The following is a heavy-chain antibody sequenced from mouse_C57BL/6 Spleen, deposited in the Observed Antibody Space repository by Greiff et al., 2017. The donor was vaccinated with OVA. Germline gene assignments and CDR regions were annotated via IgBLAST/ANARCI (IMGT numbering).Heavy chain of an antibody. J-gene: IGHJ3*01. CDR2: IWRGGST. CDR3: AKAYDGYHPSFAY. V-gene: IGHV2-5*01. Sequence: QVQLQQSGPGLVQPSQSLSITCTVSGFSLTSYGVHWVRQSPGKGLEWLGVIWRGGSTDYNAAVMSRLSITKDNSKSQVYFKMNSLQADDTAIYYCAKAYDGYHPSFAYWGQGTLVTVSA. D-gene: IGHD2-3*01. CDR1: GFSLTSYG.